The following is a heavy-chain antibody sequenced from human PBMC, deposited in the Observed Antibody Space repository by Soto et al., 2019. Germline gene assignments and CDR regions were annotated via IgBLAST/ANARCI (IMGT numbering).Heavy chain of an antibody. CDR1: GFTFSSYA. CDR3: ANDRYYDILTGPSPHFDY. Sequence: PGGSLRLSCAASGFTFSSYAMHWVRQAPGKGLEWVAVISYDGSNKYYADSVKGRFTISRDNSKNTLYLQMNSLRAEDTAVYYCANDRYYDILTGPSPHFDYWGQGTLVTVSS. D-gene: IGHD3-9*01. J-gene: IGHJ4*02. CDR2: ISYDGSNK. V-gene: IGHV3-30-3*02.